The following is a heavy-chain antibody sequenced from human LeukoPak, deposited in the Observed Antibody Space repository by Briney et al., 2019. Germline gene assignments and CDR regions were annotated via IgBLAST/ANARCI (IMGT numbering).Heavy chain of an antibody. CDR2: ISGSGGST. D-gene: IGHD3-22*01. Sequence: GGSLRLSCAASGFTFSSYAMSWVRQAPGKGLEWVSAISGSGGSTYYADSVKGRFTISRDNSKNTLYLQMNSLRSEDTAVYYCARYYYDSSGLRPYYFDYWGQGTLVTVSS. CDR1: GFTFSSYA. CDR3: ARYYYDSSGLRPYYFDY. J-gene: IGHJ4*02. V-gene: IGHV3-23*01.